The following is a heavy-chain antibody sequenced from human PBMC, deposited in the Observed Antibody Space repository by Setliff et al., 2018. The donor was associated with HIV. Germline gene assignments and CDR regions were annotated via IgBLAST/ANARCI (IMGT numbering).Heavy chain of an antibody. J-gene: IGHJ4*02. Sequence: SVKVSCKASEDTFNSYTIHWVRQTPGQGLEWMGRTIHVLSMSNFALKFQGRGSIFADKSTSTAYLGLNGLTSEDTAIYYCATSFGSGVAPFDNWGQGTLVTVSS. D-gene: IGHD3-10*01. CDR3: ATSFGSGVAPFDN. CDR2: TIHVLSMS. V-gene: IGHV1-69*02. CDR1: EDTFNSYT.